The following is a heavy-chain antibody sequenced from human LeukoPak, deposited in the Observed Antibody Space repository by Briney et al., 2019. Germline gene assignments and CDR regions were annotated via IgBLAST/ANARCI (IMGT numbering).Heavy chain of an antibody. CDR2: INPNSGGT. CDR1: GYTFTGYY. CDR3: ARAYSSLSWFDP. Sequence: GASVKVSCKASGYTFTGYYMHWVRQAPGQGLEWMGRINPNSGGTNYAQKFQGRVTMTTDTSTSTAYMELRSLRSDDTAVYYCARAYSSLSWFDPWGQGTLVTVSS. J-gene: IGHJ5*02. V-gene: IGHV1-2*06. D-gene: IGHD6-13*01.